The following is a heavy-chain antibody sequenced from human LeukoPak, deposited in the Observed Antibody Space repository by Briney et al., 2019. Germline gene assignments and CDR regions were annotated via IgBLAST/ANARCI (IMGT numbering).Heavy chain of an antibody. V-gene: IGHV3-21*01. J-gene: IGHJ4*02. CDR1: GFTFSIYS. D-gene: IGHD3-22*01. CDR2: ISSSSSYI. CDR3: ATLDSSGYHYFDY. Sequence: GGSLRLSCAASGFTFSIYSMNWVRQAPGKGLEWVSSISSSSSYIYYADSVKGRFTISRDNAKNSLYLQMNSLRAEDTAVYYCATLDSSGYHYFDYWGQGTLVTVSS.